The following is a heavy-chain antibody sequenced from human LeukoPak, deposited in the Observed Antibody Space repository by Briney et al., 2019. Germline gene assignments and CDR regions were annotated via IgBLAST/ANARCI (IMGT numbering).Heavy chain of an antibody. Sequence: PSETLSLTCNVSGGSMSPYYWSWIRQPAGKKLEWIGRIYSSGTAVYNPSLKSRLTLSVDTSKNEFSLRLISLTAADTAVYYCARDRAARNGMDVWGQGTSVTVSS. CDR1: GGSMSPYY. CDR2: IYSSGTA. D-gene: IGHD2-15*01. J-gene: IGHJ6*02. CDR3: ARDRAARNGMDV. V-gene: IGHV4-4*07.